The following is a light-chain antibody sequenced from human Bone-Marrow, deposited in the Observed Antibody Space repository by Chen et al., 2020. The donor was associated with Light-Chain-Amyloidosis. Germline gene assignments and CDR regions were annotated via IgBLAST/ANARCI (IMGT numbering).Light chain of an antibody. CDR2: DDS. CDR3: QVWDRSSERPV. J-gene: IGLJ3*02. Sequence: SYVLTQPSSVSVAPGQPATLACGGNNIGSTSVHWYQQTPGQAPLLVVYDDSDRPSGIPERLSCSNSGNTATLTISRVEAGDEADYYCQVWDRSSERPVFGGGTKLTVL. CDR1: NIGSTS. V-gene: IGLV3-21*02.